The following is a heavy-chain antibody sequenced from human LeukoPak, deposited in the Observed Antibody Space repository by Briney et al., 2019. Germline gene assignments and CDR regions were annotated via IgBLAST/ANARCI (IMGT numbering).Heavy chain of an antibody. D-gene: IGHD3/OR15-3a*01. CDR2: ISGSISST. J-gene: IGHJ3*02. V-gene: IGHV3-23*01. CDR1: GFTFSSYA. CDR3: ARGTPMRWTPTPGDAFDI. Sequence: PGGSLRLSCAASGFTFSSYAMSWVRQAPGKGLEWVSTISGSISSTYYADSVKGRFTISRDNSKNTLYLQMNSLRAEDTAVYYCARGTPMRWTPTPGDAFDIWGQGTMVTVSS.